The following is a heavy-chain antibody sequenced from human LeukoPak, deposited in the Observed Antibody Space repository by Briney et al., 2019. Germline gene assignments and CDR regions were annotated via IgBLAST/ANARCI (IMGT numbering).Heavy chain of an antibody. CDR2: IYHSGST. J-gene: IGHJ5*02. CDR3: ARVYSSGWYQWFDP. Sequence: SETLSLTCAVSGGSISSSNWWSWVRQPPGKGLEWIGEIYHSGSTNYNPSLKSRVTITADTSKNQFSLKLNSVTAADTAIYHCARVYSSGWYQWFDPWGQGILVTVSS. CDR1: GGSISSSNW. V-gene: IGHV4-4*02. D-gene: IGHD6-19*01.